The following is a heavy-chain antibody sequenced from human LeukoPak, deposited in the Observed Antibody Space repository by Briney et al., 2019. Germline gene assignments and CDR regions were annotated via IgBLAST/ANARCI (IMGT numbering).Heavy chain of an antibody. V-gene: IGHV3-64*01. Sequence: GGSLRLSCAASGFTFSSYAMHWVRQAPGKGLEYVSAISSNGGSTYYANSVKGRFTISRNNSKNTLYLQMGSLRAEDMAVYYCARVRCSSTSCYNNWFDPWGQGTLVTVSS. CDR3: ARVRCSSTSCYNNWFDP. J-gene: IGHJ5*02. CDR2: ISSNGGST. D-gene: IGHD2-2*01. CDR1: GFTFSSYA.